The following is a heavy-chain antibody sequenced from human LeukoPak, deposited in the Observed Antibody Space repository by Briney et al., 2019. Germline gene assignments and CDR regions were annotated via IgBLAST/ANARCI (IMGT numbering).Heavy chain of an antibody. Sequence: GASVKVSCKASGYTFTSYAMHWVRQAPGQRLEWMGWINAGNGNTKYSQEFQGRVTITRDTSASTAYMELSSLRSEDMAVYYCAREGFDYDFWSGYNYYFDYWGQGTLVTVSS. D-gene: IGHD3-3*01. J-gene: IGHJ4*02. CDR2: INAGNGNT. V-gene: IGHV1-3*03. CDR3: AREGFDYDFWSGYNYYFDY. CDR1: GYTFTSYA.